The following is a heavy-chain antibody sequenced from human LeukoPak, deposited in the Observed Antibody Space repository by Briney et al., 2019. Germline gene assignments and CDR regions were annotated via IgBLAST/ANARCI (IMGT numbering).Heavy chain of an antibody. D-gene: IGHD3-9*01. CDR2: ISSSGSTI. V-gene: IGHV3-48*03. CDR3: ARDSFDSGSSPSDF. Sequence: PGGSLRLSCAASGFTFSSYEMNWVRQAPGKGLEWVSYISSSGSTIYYADSVKGRFTISRDNARNSLFLQMSSLRDDDTAVYYCARDSFDSGSSPSDFWGQGTLVTVSS. J-gene: IGHJ4*02. CDR1: GFTFSSYE.